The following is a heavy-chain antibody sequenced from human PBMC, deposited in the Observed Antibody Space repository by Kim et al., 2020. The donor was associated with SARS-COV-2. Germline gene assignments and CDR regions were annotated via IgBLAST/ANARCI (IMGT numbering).Heavy chain of an antibody. J-gene: IGHJ4*02. CDR1: GFTFSSYA. V-gene: IGHV3-23*01. CDR3: AKDRLLSGYDWDYYFDY. CDR2: ISGSGGST. D-gene: IGHD5-12*01. Sequence: GGSLRLSCAASGFTFSSYAMSWVRQAPGKGLEWVSAISGSGGSTYYADSVKGRFTISRDNSKNTLYLQMNSLRAEDTAVYYCAKDRLLSGYDWDYYFDYWGQGTLVTVSS.